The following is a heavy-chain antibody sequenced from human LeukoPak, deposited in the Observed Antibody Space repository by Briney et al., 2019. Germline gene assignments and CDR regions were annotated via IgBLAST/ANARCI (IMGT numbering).Heavy chain of an antibody. CDR1: GFTFSSYW. D-gene: IGHD6-19*01. CDR2: ILENGSNQ. CDR3: ARVQGGGYRTADY. Sequence: GGSLRLSCAASGFTFSSYWMSWVRQAPGKGLDWVAVILENGSNQYYADSVKGRFTISRDNSKNTLFLQMNSLRGEDTAMYYCARVQGGGYRTADYWGQGTLVTVSS. V-gene: IGHV3-30*03. J-gene: IGHJ4*02.